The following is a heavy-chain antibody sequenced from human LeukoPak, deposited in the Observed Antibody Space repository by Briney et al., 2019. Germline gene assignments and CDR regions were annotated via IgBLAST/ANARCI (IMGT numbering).Heavy chain of an antibody. D-gene: IGHD3-3*01. V-gene: IGHV3-30*02. CDR2: IRYDGSNK. CDR3: AKDRSPGIFGAMDV. Sequence: PGGSLRLSCAASGFTFSSYGMHWVRQAPGKGLEWVAFIRYDGSNKYYADSVKGRFTISRDNSKNTLYLQMNSLRAEDTAVYYCAKDRSPGIFGAMDVWGKGTTVTVSS. CDR1: GFTFSSYG. J-gene: IGHJ6*04.